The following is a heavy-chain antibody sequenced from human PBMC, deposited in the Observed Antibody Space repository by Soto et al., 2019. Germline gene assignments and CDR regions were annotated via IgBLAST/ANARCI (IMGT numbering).Heavy chain of an antibody. J-gene: IGHJ3*02. CDR2: IYYSGST. CDR1: GGSISSSSYY. Sequence: QLQLQDSGPGLVKPSETLSLTCTVSGGSISSSSYYWGWIRQPPGKGLEWIGSIYYSGSTYYNPSLNRRVTISVDTSKNQFSLKLSSVTAADTAVYYCARHLFSSGWYLIWGQGTMVTVSS. D-gene: IGHD6-19*01. V-gene: IGHV4-39*01. CDR3: ARHLFSSGWYLI.